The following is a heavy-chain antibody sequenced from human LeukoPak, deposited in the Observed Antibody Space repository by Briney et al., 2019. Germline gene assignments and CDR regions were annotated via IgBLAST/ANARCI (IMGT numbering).Heavy chain of an antibody. CDR3: ARDRAGRRSWVEFDL. V-gene: IGHV3-66*02. J-gene: IGHJ5*02. CDR2: INADGGT. D-gene: IGHD3-10*01. Sequence: GGSLRLSCTISGFAVSDTLMDWVRQGPGKGPEWVGLINADGGTVYAGSAKGRFTISRDTSRNRMYLQMNSLRPEDSAVYYCARDRAGRRSWVEFDLWGQGTTVTVSA. CDR1: GFAVSDTL.